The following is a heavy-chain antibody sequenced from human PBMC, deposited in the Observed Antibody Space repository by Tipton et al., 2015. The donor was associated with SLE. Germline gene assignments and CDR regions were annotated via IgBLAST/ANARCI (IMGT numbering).Heavy chain of an antibody. CDR3: AKDNDSSGYYYYFDY. J-gene: IGHJ4*02. CDR2: ISWNSGSI. V-gene: IGHV3-9*01. D-gene: IGHD3-22*01. CDR1: GFTFDDYA. Sequence: RSLRLSCAASGFTFDDYAMHWVRQAPGKGLEWVSGISWNSGSIAYADSVKGRFTISRDNAKNSLYLQMNSLRAEDTALYYCAKDNDSSGYYYYFDYWGQGTLVTVSS.